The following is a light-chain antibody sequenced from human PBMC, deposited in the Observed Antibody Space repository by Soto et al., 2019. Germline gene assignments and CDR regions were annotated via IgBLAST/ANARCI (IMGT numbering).Light chain of an antibody. V-gene: IGLV1-51*01. CDR2: DDN. J-gene: IGLJ1*01. Sequence: QSALTQPPSVCAAPGQKVTISCSGSSSNIGGNSVSWYQQLPGTAPKLLIYDDNKRPSGIPDRFSGSKSGTSATLGITGFQTGDEADDYCGSWDSSLSAYVFGTGTKVTVL. CDR3: GSWDSSLSAYV. CDR1: SSNIGGNS.